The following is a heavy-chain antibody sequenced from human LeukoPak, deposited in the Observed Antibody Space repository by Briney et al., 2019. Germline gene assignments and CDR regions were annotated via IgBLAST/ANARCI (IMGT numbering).Heavy chain of an antibody. CDR2: ISSYNGKT. CDR1: GYRFTSYS. J-gene: IGHJ4*02. D-gene: IGHD3-22*01. V-gene: IGHV1-18*01. Sequence: GASVKVPFKASGYRFTSYSRSWVRQAPGQGLEWVGWISSYNGKTNYGKNVQGRVTMTTDTSTSTAYMELRSLRSDDTAIYYCARNYDSSKDGNDYWSQGTMDTVSS. CDR3: ARNYDSSKDGNDY.